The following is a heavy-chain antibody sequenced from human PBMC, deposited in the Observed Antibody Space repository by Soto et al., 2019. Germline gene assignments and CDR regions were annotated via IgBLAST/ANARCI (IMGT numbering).Heavy chain of an antibody. CDR3: ARQPYDSTGYYYGA. V-gene: IGHV4-39*01. CDR1: GGSFSSSTYY. J-gene: IGHJ5*02. CDR2: MYSGGNT. D-gene: IGHD3-22*01. Sequence: PSETLSLTCTVSGGSFSSSTYYWGWIRQPPGKGLEWIGSMYSGGNTYYNPSLNSRVTVSVDTSKNHFSLKLTSVTAADTAMYYCARQPYDSTGYYYGAWGQGTLVTVSS.